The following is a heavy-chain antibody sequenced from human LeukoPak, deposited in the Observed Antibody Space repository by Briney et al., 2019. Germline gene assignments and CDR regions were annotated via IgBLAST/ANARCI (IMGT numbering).Heavy chain of an antibody. CDR3: AKGSSSSRPYYFDY. CDR1: GFSFSSYA. J-gene: IGHJ4*02. D-gene: IGHD6-6*01. V-gene: IGHV3-23*01. CDR2: ITDSGGST. Sequence: PGGSLRLSCAASGFSFSSYAMSWVRQAPGKGLEWVSAITDSGGSTYHADSVKGRFTISRDNSKNTLFLQMNSLRVEDTAVYYCAKGSSSSRPYYFDYWGQGTLVTVPS.